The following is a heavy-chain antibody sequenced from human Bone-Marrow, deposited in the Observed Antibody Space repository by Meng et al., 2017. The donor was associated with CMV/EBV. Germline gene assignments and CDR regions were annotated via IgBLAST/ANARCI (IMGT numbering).Heavy chain of an antibody. CDR3: ARTPEYGDYSLDH. J-gene: IGHJ4*02. Sequence: KASRYTFIGYHMHWVRQAPGQGLEWMGRINLNSGGTNYAQKFQGRVTMTRDTSISTAYMELTRLTSADTAVFYCARTPEYGDYSLDHWGQGTLVTVSS. V-gene: IGHV1-2*02. D-gene: IGHD4-17*01. CDR2: INLNSGGT. CDR1: RYTFIGYH.